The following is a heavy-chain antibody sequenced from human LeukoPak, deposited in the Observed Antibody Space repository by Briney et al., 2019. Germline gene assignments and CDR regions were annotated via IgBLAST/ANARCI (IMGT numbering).Heavy chain of an antibody. CDR1: GFTFSAYT. Sequence: GGSLRLSCAASGFTFSAYTILWVRQAPGQGLEWVSVITTGFTYMDYADSVKGRFTISRDNAKNSVSLQMDSLTSEDTAVYYCVKADPREAGGPDHWGQGTLVTVSS. J-gene: IGHJ4*02. D-gene: IGHD6-19*01. CDR3: VKADPREAGGPDH. CDR2: ITTGFTYM. V-gene: IGHV3-21*01.